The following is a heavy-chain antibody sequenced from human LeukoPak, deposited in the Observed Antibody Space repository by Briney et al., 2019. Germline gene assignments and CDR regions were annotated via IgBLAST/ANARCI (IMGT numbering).Heavy chain of an antibody. J-gene: IGHJ4*02. Sequence: GGSLRLSCAASGLTFSNYWMTWIRQAPGKGLEWVANIKRDGSEMNYVDSVKGRFTISRDNAKSSLYLQMNSLRAEDTAVYYCARGWSVAYWGQGTLVTVSS. CDR2: IKRDGSEM. CDR3: ARGWSVAY. CDR1: GLTFSNYW. V-gene: IGHV3-7*04. D-gene: IGHD1-1*01.